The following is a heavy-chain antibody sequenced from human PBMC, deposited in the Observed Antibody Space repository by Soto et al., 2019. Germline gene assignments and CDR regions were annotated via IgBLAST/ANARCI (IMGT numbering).Heavy chain of an antibody. CDR2: ISPYNGHT. V-gene: IGHV1-18*04. J-gene: IGHJ6*02. CDR3: ARGGSGYHTGRGFAGAMDV. Sequence: QVQLVQSGAEVKKPGASVKVSCKASGYIFTGYGISWVRQAPGQGLEWIGWISPYNGHTEYAQSLQGRLTVTADKSPTTANMELRSLRSDDTAVYYCARGGSGYHTGRGFAGAMDVWGQGTTVTVSS. CDR1: GYIFTGYG. D-gene: IGHD3-3*01.